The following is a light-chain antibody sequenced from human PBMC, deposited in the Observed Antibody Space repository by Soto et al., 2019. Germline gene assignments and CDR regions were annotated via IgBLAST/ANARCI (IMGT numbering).Light chain of an antibody. CDR2: WAS. V-gene: IGKV4-1*01. J-gene: IGKJ1*01. CDR3: QQYYSFPWT. CDR1: QSVFYSSNNKNY. Sequence: DIVMTQSPDSLAVSLGERATINCKSSQSVFYSSNNKNYLAWYQQKPGQPPKLLIYWASARESGVPDRFSGSGSGTDFTLTISSLQAEDVAVYYCQQYYSFPWTFGQGTKVEI.